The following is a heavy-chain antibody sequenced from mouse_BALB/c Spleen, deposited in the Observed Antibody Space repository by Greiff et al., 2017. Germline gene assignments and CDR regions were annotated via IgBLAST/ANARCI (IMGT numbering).Heavy chain of an antibody. D-gene: IGHD2-3*01. V-gene: IGHV1-69*02. Sequence: QVQLQQPGAELVKPGASVKMSCKASGYTFTSYWMHWVKQRPGQGLEWIGVIDPSDSYTSYNQKFKDKATLNVDKSSNTAYMQLSSLTSEDSAVYYCARSRNLRWLLLHWGQGTTLTVSS. CDR3: ARSRNLRWLLLH. J-gene: IGHJ2*01. CDR2: IDPSDSYT. CDR1: GYTFTSYW.